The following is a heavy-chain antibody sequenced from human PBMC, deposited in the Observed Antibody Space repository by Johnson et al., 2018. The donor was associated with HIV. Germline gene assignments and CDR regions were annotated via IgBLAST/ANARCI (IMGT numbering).Heavy chain of an antibody. CDR3: ARGRGYYRFDAFDI. J-gene: IGHJ3*02. Sequence: VQLVESGGGVVRPGGSLRVSCAASGFTFSSYAMSWVRQAPGKGLEWVSTISGSTYYADSVKGRFTISRDNSKNTLYLQMNSLRVEDTAVYYCARGRGYYRFDAFDIWGQGTMVTVSS. CDR2: ISGST. CDR1: GFTFSSYA. V-gene: IGHV3-23*04. D-gene: IGHD3-22*01.